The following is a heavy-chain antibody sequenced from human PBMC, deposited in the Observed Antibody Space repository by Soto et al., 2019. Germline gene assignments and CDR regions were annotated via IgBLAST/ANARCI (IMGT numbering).Heavy chain of an antibody. CDR2: FYSGDSTS. CDR1: GYSFISYW. CDR3: SRIIGYCRNNDCSWTFDI. V-gene: IGHV5-51*01. Sequence: VEYLKISCKTSGYSFISYWVAWVRQVPGKGLEWMGTFYSGDSTSTYSPSYQGQVPISVDMYISTASLQLSRLKSSDSAMYYCSRIIGYCRNNDCSWTFDIWGQGTMVTVSS. D-gene: IGHD2-15*01. J-gene: IGHJ3*02.